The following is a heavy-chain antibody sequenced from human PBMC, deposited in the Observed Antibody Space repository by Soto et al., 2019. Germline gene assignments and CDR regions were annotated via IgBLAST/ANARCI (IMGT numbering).Heavy chain of an antibody. J-gene: IGHJ6*02. CDR1: GGTFSSYA. CDR3: ARDGDSSSWYYYYGMDV. Sequence: SVKVSCKASGGTFSSYAISWVRQAPGQGLEWMGGIIPIFGTANYAQKFQGRVTITADESTSTAYMELSSLRSEDTAVYYCARDGDSSSWYYYYGMDVWGQGTTVTVSS. CDR2: IIPIFGTA. D-gene: IGHD6-13*01. V-gene: IGHV1-69*13.